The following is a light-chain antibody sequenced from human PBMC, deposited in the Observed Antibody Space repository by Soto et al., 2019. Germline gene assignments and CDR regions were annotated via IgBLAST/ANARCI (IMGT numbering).Light chain of an antibody. CDR3: ETWDSNTRA. CDR1: SGHSSYI. J-gene: IGLJ2*01. V-gene: IGLV4-60*02. CDR2: LDGSGSY. Sequence: QPVLTQSSSASASPGSSVKLTCTLSSGHSSYIIAWHQQQPGKAPRLLMKLDGSGSYNKGTGVPDRFSGSSSGADRYLTISNLQFEDEADYYCETWDSNTRAFGGGTKLTVL.